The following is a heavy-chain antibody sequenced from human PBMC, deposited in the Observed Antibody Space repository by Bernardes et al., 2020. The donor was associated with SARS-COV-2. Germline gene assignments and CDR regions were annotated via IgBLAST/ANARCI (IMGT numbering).Heavy chain of an antibody. D-gene: IGHD1-1*01. CDR3: TRRRPRMWYFDY. CDR1: GFTVSSNY. V-gene: IGHV3-53*01. J-gene: IGHJ4*02. CDR2: IYSGGST. Sequence: GGSLRLSCAASGFTVSSNYMSWVRQAPGKGLEWVSVIYSGGSTYYADSVKGRFTISRDNSKNTLYLQMNSLRAEDTAVYYCTRRRPRMWYFDYWGQGTLVTVSS.